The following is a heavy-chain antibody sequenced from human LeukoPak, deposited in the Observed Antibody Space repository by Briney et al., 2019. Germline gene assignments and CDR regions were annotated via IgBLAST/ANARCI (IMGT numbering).Heavy chain of an antibody. D-gene: IGHD2-21*01. Sequence: GASVKVSCKASGDTFNNYVITWVRQAPGQGLEWMGGVVPLFNTPNYAQKFQGRVSITTDESTHTSYLELGSLRSEDTAVYYCSTVDRFHFYMDVWGTGTTVTVSS. J-gene: IGHJ6*03. V-gene: IGHV1-69*05. CDR2: VVPLFNTP. CDR3: STVDRFHFYMDV. CDR1: GDTFNNYV.